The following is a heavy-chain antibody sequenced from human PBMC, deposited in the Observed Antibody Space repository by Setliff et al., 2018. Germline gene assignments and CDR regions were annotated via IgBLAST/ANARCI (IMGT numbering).Heavy chain of an antibody. V-gene: IGHV4-39*01. CDR1: DDSFTSSRYY. Sequence: LTCTVSDDSFTSSRYYWGWIRQAPGSGLEWIGSISYSGTPYYNASVESRVTISIDTSRNQFSLELRSVTVADTATYYCVRPGGTTVVARHFDYWGSGILVTVSS. D-gene: IGHD2-15*01. CDR3: VRPGGTTVVARHFDY. J-gene: IGHJ4*01. CDR2: ISYSGTP.